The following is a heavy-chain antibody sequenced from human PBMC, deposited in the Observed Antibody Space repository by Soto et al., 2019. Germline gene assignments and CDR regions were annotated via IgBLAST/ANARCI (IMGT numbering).Heavy chain of an antibody. Sequence: SQTLSLTCVISGDSVSSSSVAWNWVRQSPSRGLEWLGRTYYRSRWYSDFAVSVRDRIVINADTSKNQFSLQLNSVTPEDTAVYFCARSEEDSDYYYYGLDVWGQGTTVTVSS. D-gene: IGHD2-15*01. CDR3: ARSEEDSDYYYYGLDV. V-gene: IGHV6-1*01. CDR1: GDSVSSSSVA. J-gene: IGHJ6*02. CDR2: TYYRSRWYS.